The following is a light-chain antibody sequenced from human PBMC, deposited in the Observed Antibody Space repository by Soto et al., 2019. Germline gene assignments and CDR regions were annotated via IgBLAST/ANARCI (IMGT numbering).Light chain of an antibody. CDR3: QSSDISLSGSYV. CDR1: SSNIGAGYD. CDR2: GNS. Sequence: QSVLTQPPSVSGAPGQRVTISCTGSSSNIGAGYDVHWYQQLPGTAPKLLMYGNSNRPSGVPDRFSGSKSGTSAPLAITGLQAEDEADYYCQSSDISLSGSYVFGTGTKLTVL. J-gene: IGLJ1*01. V-gene: IGLV1-40*01.